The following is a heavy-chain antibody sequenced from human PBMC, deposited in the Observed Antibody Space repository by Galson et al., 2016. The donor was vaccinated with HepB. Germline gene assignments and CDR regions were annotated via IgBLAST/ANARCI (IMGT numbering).Heavy chain of an antibody. CDR3: ARGSHYYDSSGPFAY. J-gene: IGHJ4*02. V-gene: IGHV1-69*13. CDR2: IIPIFATA. D-gene: IGHD3-22*01. CDR1: GGTFSSYA. Sequence: SVKVSCKASGGTFSSYAISWVRQAPGQGLEWMGRIIPIFATANYAQRFHGRVTITADESTSTAHMELSSLRSEDTAVYYCARGSHYYDSSGPFAYWGQGTLVTVSS.